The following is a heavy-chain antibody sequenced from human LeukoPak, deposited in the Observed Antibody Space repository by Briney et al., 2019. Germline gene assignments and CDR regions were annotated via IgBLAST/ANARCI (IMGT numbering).Heavy chain of an antibody. CDR2: VNTDGSST. D-gene: IGHD6-19*01. CDR3: ASLAVAGTGY. J-gene: IGHJ4*02. CDR1: GFIFSREW. V-gene: IGHV3-74*03. Sequence: GGSLRLSCAASGFIFSREWMHWVRQAPGRGLVWVSRVNTDGSSTVYADSVKGRFTISRDNAKNTLYLQMNSLRAEDTAVYYCASLAVAGTGYWGQGTLVTVSS.